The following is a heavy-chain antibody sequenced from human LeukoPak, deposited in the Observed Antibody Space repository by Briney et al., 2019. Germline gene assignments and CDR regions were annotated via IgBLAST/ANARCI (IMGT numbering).Heavy chain of an antibody. CDR3: ARGRRGYSGYEHPYYFDY. CDR2: IYHSGST. CDR1: GGSISSGGYS. Sequence: SETLSLTCAVSGGSISSGGYSWSWIRQPPGKGLEWIGYIYHSGSTYYNPSLKSRVTIPVDRSKNQFSLKLSSVTAADTAVYYCARGRRGYSGYEHPYYFDYWGQGTLVTVSS. D-gene: IGHD5-12*01. J-gene: IGHJ4*02. V-gene: IGHV4-30-2*01.